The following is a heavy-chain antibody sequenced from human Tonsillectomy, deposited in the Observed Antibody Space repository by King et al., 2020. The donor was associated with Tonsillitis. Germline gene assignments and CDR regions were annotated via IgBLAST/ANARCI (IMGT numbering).Heavy chain of an antibody. V-gene: IGHV3-23*03. CDR2: IYSGGSST. CDR1: GFTFSNYA. J-gene: IGHJ4*02. Sequence: VQLVESGGGLIQPGGSLRLSCAASGFTFSNYAMNWVRQAPGKGLEWVSVIYSGGSSTDYADSVKGRFTISRDNSKNTLYLQMNTLRAEDTAVYYCAKVHGHYGSSWDYWGPGTLVTVSS. D-gene: IGHD6-13*01. CDR3: AKVHGHYGSSWDY.